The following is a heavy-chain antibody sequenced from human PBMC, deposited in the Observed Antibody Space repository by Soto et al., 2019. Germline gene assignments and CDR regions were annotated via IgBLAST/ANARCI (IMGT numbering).Heavy chain of an antibody. V-gene: IGHV4-31*03. CDR3: ARIAAAGDYYYYYGMDV. J-gene: IGHJ6*02. D-gene: IGHD6-13*01. CDR1: GGSISSGGYY. Sequence: QVQLQESGPGLVKPSQTLSLTCTVSGGSISSGGYYWSWIRQHPGKGLEWIGYIYYSGSTYYNPSLKSRFTISVDTSKNQFSLKLSSVTAADTAVYYCARIAAAGDYYYYYGMDVWGQGTTVTVSS. CDR2: IYYSGST.